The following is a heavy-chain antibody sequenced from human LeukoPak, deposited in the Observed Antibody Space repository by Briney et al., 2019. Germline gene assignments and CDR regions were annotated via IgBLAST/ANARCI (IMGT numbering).Heavy chain of an antibody. D-gene: IGHD1-26*01. V-gene: IGHV3-48*01. Sequence: GGSLRLSCAASGFTFSSYSMNWVRQAPGKGLEWVSYISSSSTIYYADSVKGRFTISRDNSKNTLYLQMNSLRAEDTAVYYCAKGKGSGSDLFYSYYYMDVWGKGTTVTVSS. CDR3: AKGKGSGSDLFYSYYYMDV. CDR1: GFTFSSYS. J-gene: IGHJ6*03. CDR2: ISSSSTI.